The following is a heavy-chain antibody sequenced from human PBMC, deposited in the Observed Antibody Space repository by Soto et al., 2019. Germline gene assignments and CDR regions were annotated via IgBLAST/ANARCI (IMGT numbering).Heavy chain of an antibody. CDR2: IKQDGSEN. V-gene: IGHV3-7*03. D-gene: IGHD5-18*01. CDR1: GFTFSSYW. J-gene: IGHJ4*02. CDR3: VRDFEVSYGYGPFDC. Sequence: LRLSCAASGFTFSSYWMSWVRQAPGKGLEGVANIKQDGSENYYVDSVRGRFTISRDNAKNSLYLQMNSLRAEDTAVYYCVRDFEVSYGYGPFDCWGQGGRGTVAS.